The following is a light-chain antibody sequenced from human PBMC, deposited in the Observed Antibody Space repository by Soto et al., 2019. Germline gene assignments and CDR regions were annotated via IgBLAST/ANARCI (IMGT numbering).Light chain of an antibody. CDR3: SSYTTSSTYV. CDR2: DVS. CDR1: SSDVGGYHY. J-gene: IGLJ1*01. V-gene: IGLV2-14*01. Sequence: QSVLTQPASVSGSPGQSITISCTGTSSDVGGYHYASWYQQYPGKAPKVMIYDVSNRPSGVSNRFSGSKSGNTASLTISGLQAEDEADYYCSSYTTSSTYVFGTGTKVTVL.